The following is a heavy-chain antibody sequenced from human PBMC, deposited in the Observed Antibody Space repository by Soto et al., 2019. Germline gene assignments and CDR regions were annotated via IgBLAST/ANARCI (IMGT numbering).Heavy chain of an antibody. Sequence: SETLSLTCAVSSGSISSSNWWSWVRQPPGKGLEWIGEISHNGSTNYNPSLKRRVTISVDKSKNQFSLKLSSVTAADTALFYFARAFGYGGSHYYYYYMDVWGKGTPVTVSS. V-gene: IGHV4-4*02. D-gene: IGHD3-16*01. CDR2: ISHNGST. J-gene: IGHJ6*03. CDR1: SGSISSSNW. CDR3: ARAFGYGGSHYYYYYMDV.